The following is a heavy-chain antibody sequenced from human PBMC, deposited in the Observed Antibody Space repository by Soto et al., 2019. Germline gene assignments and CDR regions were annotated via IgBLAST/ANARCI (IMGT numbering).Heavy chain of an antibody. D-gene: IGHD2-15*01. V-gene: IGHV4-34*01. J-gene: IGHJ3*02. CDR2: INHSGST. Sequence: PSETLSLTCAVYGGSFSGYYWSWIRQPPGKGLEWIGEINHSGSTNYNPSLKSRVTISVDTSKNQFSLKLSSVTAADTAVYYCAELGRYCSGGSCYLDGAFDIWGQGTMVTVSS. CDR1: GGSFSGYY. CDR3: AELGRYCSGGSCYLDGAFDI.